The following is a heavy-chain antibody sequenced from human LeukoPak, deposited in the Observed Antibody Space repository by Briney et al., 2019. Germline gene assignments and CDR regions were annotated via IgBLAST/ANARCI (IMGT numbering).Heavy chain of an antibody. CDR3: VRSSRSCPTDS. CDR1: GFTFNNYW. Sequence: GRSLRLSCAASGFTFNNYWMSWVRQAPGKGLEWVANIEQDGSVKNYVDYMEGRFTISRDNAKNSLYLQMNGLRAEDTAVYYCVRSSRSCPTDSWGQGTLVTVSS. D-gene: IGHD1-26*01. CDR2: IEQDGSVK. V-gene: IGHV3-7*01. J-gene: IGHJ5*01.